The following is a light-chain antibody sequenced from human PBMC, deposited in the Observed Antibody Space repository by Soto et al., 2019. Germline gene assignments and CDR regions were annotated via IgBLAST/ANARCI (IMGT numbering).Light chain of an antibody. CDR1: QSVSSSY. CDR3: QQYGSSPWT. J-gene: IGKJ1*01. Sequence: EIVLTQSPGTLSSSPGERATLSCRASQSVSSSYLAWYQQKPGQAPRLLIYGASSRATGIPDRFSGSGSGTDFTLTISRLEPEDFAVYYCQQYGSSPWTFGQGTKVDI. CDR2: GAS. V-gene: IGKV3-20*01.